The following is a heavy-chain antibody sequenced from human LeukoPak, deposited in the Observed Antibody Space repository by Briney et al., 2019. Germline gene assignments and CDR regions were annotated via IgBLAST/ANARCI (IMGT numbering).Heavy chain of an antibody. D-gene: IGHD2-2*01. CDR1: GFTFSSYA. CDR3: AKRYCSSSSCYGHFDS. J-gene: IGHJ4*02. Sequence: PGGSLRLSCAASGFTFSSYAMSWVRQAPGKGLEWVSATSGSGDSTFYADSVKGRFTISRDNSKNTLYPQMNSLRAEDTALYYCAKRYCSSSSCYGHFDSWGQGILVTVSS. V-gene: IGHV3-23*01. CDR2: TSGSGDST.